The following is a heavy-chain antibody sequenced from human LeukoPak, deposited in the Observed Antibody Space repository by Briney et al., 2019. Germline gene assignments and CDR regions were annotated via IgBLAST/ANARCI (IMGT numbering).Heavy chain of an antibody. J-gene: IGHJ4*02. CDR3: ARGYSGYDFDY. D-gene: IGHD5-12*01. V-gene: IGHV4-59*12. Sequence: PSETLSLTCTVSGGSISSSYWSWIRQPPGKGLEWIGYIYYSGSTNSNPSLKSRVTISVDTSRNQFSLKLSSVTAADTAVYYCARGYSGYDFDYWGQGTLVTVSS. CDR2: IYYSGST. CDR1: GGSISSSY.